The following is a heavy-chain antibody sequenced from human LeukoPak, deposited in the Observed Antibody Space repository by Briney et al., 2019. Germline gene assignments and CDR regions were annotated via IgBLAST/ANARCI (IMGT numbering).Heavy chain of an antibody. D-gene: IGHD4-23*01. V-gene: IGHV4-30-2*01. CDR3: ARVPTVGEYYFDY. J-gene: IGHJ4*02. CDR2: IYHSGST. CDR1: GGSISSGGYS. Sequence: SETLSLTCAVSGGSISSGGYSWSWIRQPPGKGLEWIVYIYHSGSTYYNPSLKSRVTISVDRSKNQFSLKLSSVTAADTAVYYCARVPTVGEYYFDYWGQGTLVTVSS.